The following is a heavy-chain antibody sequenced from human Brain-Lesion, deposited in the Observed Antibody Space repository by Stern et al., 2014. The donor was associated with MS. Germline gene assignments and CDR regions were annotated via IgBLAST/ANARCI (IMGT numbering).Heavy chain of an antibody. V-gene: IGHV4-31*03. CDR1: GGSISSGGYY. J-gene: IGHJ5*02. CDR3: ARVGVYVQTGWFDP. D-gene: IGHD2-8*01. Sequence: VQLVESGPGLVKPSQTLSLTCTVSGGSISSGGYYWSWIRQHPGKGLEWIGYIHYSGSTYYNSALKSRVTISRDTSKNQFSLNLNSVTAADTAVYYCARVGVYVQTGWFDPWGQGALVTGSS. CDR2: IHYSGST.